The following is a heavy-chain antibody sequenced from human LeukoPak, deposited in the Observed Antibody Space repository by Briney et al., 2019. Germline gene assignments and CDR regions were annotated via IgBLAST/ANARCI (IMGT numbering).Heavy chain of an antibody. Sequence: GGSLRLSCVASGFTFDDYGMGWVRQVPGKGLEWVSSTNWNGGSTGYADSVKGRFTISRDNAKNSLYLQMNSLRAEDTAFYYCARGTEVCYDRSSYYSYWGQGTLVTVSS. D-gene: IGHD3-22*01. V-gene: IGHV3-20*04. CDR3: ARGTEVCYDRSSYYSY. J-gene: IGHJ4*02. CDR2: TNWNGGST. CDR1: GFTFDDYG.